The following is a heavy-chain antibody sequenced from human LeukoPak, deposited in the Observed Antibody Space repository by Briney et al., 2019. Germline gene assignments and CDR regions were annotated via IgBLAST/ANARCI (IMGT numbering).Heavy chain of an antibody. J-gene: IGHJ5*02. V-gene: IGHV4-59*01. Sequence: SETLSLTCTVSGGSISSYYWSWIRQPPGKGLEWIGYIYYSGSTNYNPSLKSRVTISVDTSKNQFSLKLSSVTAADTAVYYCARVGIAAAAWFEPWGQGTLVTVSS. CDR2: IYYSGST. CDR1: GGSISSYY. CDR3: ARVGIAAAAWFEP. D-gene: IGHD6-13*01.